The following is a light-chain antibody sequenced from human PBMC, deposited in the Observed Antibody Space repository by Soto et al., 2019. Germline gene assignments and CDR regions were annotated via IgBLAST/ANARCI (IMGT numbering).Light chain of an antibody. J-gene: IGKJ1*01. V-gene: IGKV3-15*01. Sequence: EIEMTQSPATLSLAPGERVTLSCRASESVSTNLAWYQQKAGQAPRLLIYGASTRATGIPARFSGSGSGTEFTLTISSLQSEDFAVYYCQQYRIWRTFGQGTKVEIK. CDR1: ESVSTN. CDR2: GAS. CDR3: QQYRIWRT.